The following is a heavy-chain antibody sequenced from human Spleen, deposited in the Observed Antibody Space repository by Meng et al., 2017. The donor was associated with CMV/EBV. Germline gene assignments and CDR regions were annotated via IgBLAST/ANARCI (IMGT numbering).Heavy chain of an antibody. D-gene: IGHD1-26*01. CDR3: AKNRGAHYYYAMDV. J-gene: IGHJ6*02. CDR1: GFTISNYW. CDR2: IKQDEGER. Sequence: GESLKISCVASGFTISNYWMSWVRQAPGKGLEWVANIKQDEGERNYVDSVKGRFIISRDNSKNTLYLQMNSLRAEDTAIYYCAKNRGAHYYYAMDVWGQGTTVTVSS. V-gene: IGHV3-7*03.